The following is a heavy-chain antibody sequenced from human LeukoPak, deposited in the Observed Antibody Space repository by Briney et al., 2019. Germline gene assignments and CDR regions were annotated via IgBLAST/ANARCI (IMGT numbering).Heavy chain of an antibody. V-gene: IGHV1-18*01. CDR2: ISAYNGNT. CDR1: GYTFTSYG. J-gene: IGHJ4*02. D-gene: IGHD1-7*01. CDR3: ARAGEFGLELHHYFDY. Sequence: ASVKVSCKASGYTFTSYGISWVRQAPGQGLEWMGWISAYNGNTNYAQKLQGRVTITADKSTSTAYMELSSLRSEDTAVYYCARAGEFGLELHHYFDYWGQGTLVTVSS.